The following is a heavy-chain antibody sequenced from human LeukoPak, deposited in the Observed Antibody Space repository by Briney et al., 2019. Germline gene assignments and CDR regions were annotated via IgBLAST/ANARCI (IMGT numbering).Heavy chain of an antibody. CDR2: IYYSGST. CDR3: ARDRSYDYVWGSYRFHDAFDI. V-gene: IGHV4-31*03. CDR1: GGSISSGGYY. J-gene: IGHJ3*02. D-gene: IGHD3-16*02. Sequence: SQTLSLTCTVSGGSISSGGYYWSWIRQHPGKGLEWIGYIYYSGSTYYNPSLKSRVTISVDTSKNQFSLKLSSVTAADTAVYYCARDRSYDYVWGSYRFHDAFDIWGQGTMVTVSS.